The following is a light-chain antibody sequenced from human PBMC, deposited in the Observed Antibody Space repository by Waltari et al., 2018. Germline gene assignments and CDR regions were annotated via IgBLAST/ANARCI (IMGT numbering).Light chain of an antibody. Sequence: EIVMTQSPATLSASPGERATLSCRASQSVSSSLAWYQQKPGQAPRRRIYTASTRATGVPARCSGSGSGTEFTLTISSLQSEDFAVYYCQQYKNWPPWTFGQGTKVEIK. CDR1: QSVSSS. CDR2: TAS. CDR3: QQYKNWPPWT. J-gene: IGKJ1*01. V-gene: IGKV3-15*01.